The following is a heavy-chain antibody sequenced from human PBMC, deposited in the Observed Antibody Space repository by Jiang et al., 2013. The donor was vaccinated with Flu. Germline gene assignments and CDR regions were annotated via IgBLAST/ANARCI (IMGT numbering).Heavy chain of an antibody. J-gene: IGHJ4*02. Sequence: GAEVKKPGESLRISCKGSGYSFTSYWISWVRQMPERPGVDGRIDPSDSYTNYSPSFQGHVTISADKSISTAYLQWSSLKASDTAMYYCAAVVGAPGYYFDYWGQGTLVTVSS. D-gene: IGHD1-26*01. CDR2: IDPSDSYT. V-gene: IGHV5-10-1*01. CDR1: GYSFTSYW. CDR3: AAVVGAPGYYFDY.